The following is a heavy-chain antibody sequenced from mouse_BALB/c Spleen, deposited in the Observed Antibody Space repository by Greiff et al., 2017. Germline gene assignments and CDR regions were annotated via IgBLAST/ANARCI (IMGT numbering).Heavy chain of an antibody. D-gene: IGHD2-3*01. Sequence: VQLQHSGAELVRPGSSVKISCKASGYAFSSYWMNWVKQRPGQGLEWIGQIYPGDGDTNYNGKFKGKATLTADKSSSTAYMQLSSLTSEDSAVYFCARGDDGYYDAMDYGGQGTSVTVSS. CDR3: ARGDDGYYDAMDY. V-gene: IGHV1-80*01. J-gene: IGHJ4*01. CDR1: GYAFSSYW. CDR2: IYPGDGDT.